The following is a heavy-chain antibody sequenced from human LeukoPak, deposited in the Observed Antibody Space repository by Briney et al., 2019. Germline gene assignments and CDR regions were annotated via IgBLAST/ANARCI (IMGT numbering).Heavy chain of an antibody. J-gene: IGHJ1*01. CDR2: IYYSGST. CDR1: GGSISSYY. D-gene: IGHD6-13*01. Sequence: PSETLSLTCTVSGGSISSYYWGWIRQPPGKGLEWIGSIYYSGSTYYNPSLKSRVTISVDTSKNQFSLKLSSVTAADTAVYYCARHPPDSYSSSWYEYFQHWGQGTLVTVSS. CDR3: ARHPPDSYSSSWYEYFQH. V-gene: IGHV4-39*01.